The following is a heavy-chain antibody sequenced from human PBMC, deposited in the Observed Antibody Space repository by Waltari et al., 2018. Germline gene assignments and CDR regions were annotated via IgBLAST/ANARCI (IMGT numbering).Heavy chain of an antibody. Sequence: QLQLPHSGPGLVTPSESLSLTCTVSSDSMSSRGCWSWVRQSPGKGLEWSGQVHHSGKSNYNPSFESRVTVSLDRSTNQFSLKIPSATAADTAVYYCARDRGRGLYLDSWGQGTLVTVSP. CDR2: VHHSGKS. CDR3: ARDRGRGLYLDS. CDR1: SDSMSSRGC. V-gene: IGHV4-4*02. D-gene: IGHD2-15*01. J-gene: IGHJ4*02.